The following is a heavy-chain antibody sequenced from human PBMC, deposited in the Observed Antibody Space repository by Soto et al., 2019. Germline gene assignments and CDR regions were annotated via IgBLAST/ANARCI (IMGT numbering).Heavy chain of an antibody. V-gene: IGHV4-59*01. CDR2: IYYSGST. Sequence: PSETLSLTCTVSGGSISSYYWSWIRQPPGKGLEWIGYIYYSGSTNYNPSLKSRVTISVDTSKNQFSLKLSSVTAADTAVYYCARERRDGYNLRLYLRPEEVYYFDYWGQGTLVTVSS. CDR1: GGSISSYY. J-gene: IGHJ4*02. CDR3: ARERRDGYNLRLYLRPEEVYYFDY. D-gene: IGHD5-12*01.